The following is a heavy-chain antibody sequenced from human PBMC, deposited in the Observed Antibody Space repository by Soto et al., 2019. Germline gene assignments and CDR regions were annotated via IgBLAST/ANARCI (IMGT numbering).Heavy chain of an antibody. CDR2: ISYDGSNK. J-gene: IGHJ4*02. CDR3: ARDRLRLIAAAEYYFDY. D-gene: IGHD6-13*01. CDR1: GFTFSSYA. V-gene: IGHV3-30-3*01. Sequence: GGSLRLSCAASGFTFSSYAMHWVRQAPGKGLEWVAVISYDGSNKYYADSVKGRFTISRDNSKNTLYLQMNSLRAEDTAVYYCARDRLRLIAAAEYYFDYWGQGTLVTVSS.